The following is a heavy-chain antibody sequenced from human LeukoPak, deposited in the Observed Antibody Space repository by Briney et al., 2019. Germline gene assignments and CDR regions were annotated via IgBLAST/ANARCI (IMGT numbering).Heavy chain of an antibody. CDR1: GGSISSGGYY. D-gene: IGHD2-2*01. J-gene: IGHJ5*02. Sequence: SETLSLTCTVSGGSISSGGYYWSWIRQPPGKGLEWIGYIYHSGSTYYNPSLKSRVTISVDRSKNQFSLKLSSVTAADTAVYYCARDRGECSSTSCHLGWFDPWGQGTLVTVSS. CDR2: IYHSGST. CDR3: ARDRGECSSTSCHLGWFDP. V-gene: IGHV4-30-2*01.